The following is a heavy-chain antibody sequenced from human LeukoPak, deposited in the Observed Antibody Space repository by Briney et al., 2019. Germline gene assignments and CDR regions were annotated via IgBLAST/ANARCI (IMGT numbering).Heavy chain of an antibody. V-gene: IGHV1-18*01. CDR1: GYTFTSYG. CDR2: ISAYNGNT. CDR3: ARDHPTVTTSSTNYYYYYGMVV. J-gene: IGHJ6*02. D-gene: IGHD4-17*01. Sequence: ASVKVSCKASGYTFTSYGISWVRQAPGQGLEWMGWISAYNGNTNYAQKLQGRVTMTTDTSTSTAYMELRSLRSDDTAVYYCARDHPTVTTSSTNYYYYYGMVVWGQGTTVTVSS.